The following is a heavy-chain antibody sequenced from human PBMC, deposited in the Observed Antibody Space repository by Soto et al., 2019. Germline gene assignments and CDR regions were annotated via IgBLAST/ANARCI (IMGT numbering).Heavy chain of an antibody. CDR1: GFTFSNAW. Sequence: VQLVESGGGLVKPGESLRLSCAASGFTFSNAWMNWARQAPGKGLEWVGRIKRNTDGGTTDYAAPVKGRFTISRDDSKNTLYLQMSSLKTEDTAVYYCTTGFVEMATRTRGFDYWGQGTLVTVSS. V-gene: IGHV3-15*07. D-gene: IGHD2-15*01. CDR3: TTGFVEMATRTRGFDY. CDR2: IKRNTDGGTT. J-gene: IGHJ4*02.